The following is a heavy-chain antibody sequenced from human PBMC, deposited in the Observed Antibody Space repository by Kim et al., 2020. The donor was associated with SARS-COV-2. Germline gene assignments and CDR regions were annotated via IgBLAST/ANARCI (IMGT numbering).Heavy chain of an antibody. Sequence: GGSLRLSCAASGFTFSSYWMSWVRQAPGKGLEWVANIKQDGSEKYYVDSVKGRFTISRDNAKNSLYLQMNSLRAEDTAVYYCARGGIVVVPAAHPRFDYWGQGTLVTVSS. J-gene: IGHJ4*02. CDR1: GFTFSSYW. CDR3: ARGGIVVVPAAHPRFDY. CDR2: IKQDGSEK. V-gene: IGHV3-7*03. D-gene: IGHD2-2*01.